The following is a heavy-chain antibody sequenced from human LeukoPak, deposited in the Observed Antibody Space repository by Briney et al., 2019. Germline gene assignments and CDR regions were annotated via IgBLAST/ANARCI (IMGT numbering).Heavy chain of an antibody. V-gene: IGHV4-4*02. CDR2: IYHSGST. Sequence: PSGAPSLTYPVAGGCISSSNWLNWVRQPPGKGLEWIGEIYHSGSTNYNPSLKSRVTLSVDKSKTQFSLKLSSVTAADTAVYYCAEEHGGGYMGYWGQGTLVTVSS. CDR3: AEEHGGGYMGY. CDR1: GGCISSSNW. D-gene: IGHD3-22*01. J-gene: IGHJ4*02.